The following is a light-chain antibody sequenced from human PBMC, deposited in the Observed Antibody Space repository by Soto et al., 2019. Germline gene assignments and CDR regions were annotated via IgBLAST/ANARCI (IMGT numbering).Light chain of an antibody. CDR1: QSISSW. CDR3: QQDNSYYT. V-gene: IGKV1-5*01. J-gene: IGKJ2*01. Sequence: DIQMTQSPSTLSASVGDRVTITCRASQSISSWLAWYQQKPGKAPKLLIYDASSLESGVPSRFSGSGAGTEFTLTISSLQPDDFATYYCQQDNSYYTFGQGNKLEIK. CDR2: DAS.